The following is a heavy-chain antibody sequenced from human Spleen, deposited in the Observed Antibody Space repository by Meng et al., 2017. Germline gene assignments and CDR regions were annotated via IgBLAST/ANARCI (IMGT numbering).Heavy chain of an antibody. CDR2: IKSKPDGETT. CDR1: GFTFSNAW. V-gene: IGHV3-15*01. Sequence: GESLKISCEGSGFTFSNAWMTWVRQVPGKRLEWVGCIKSKPDGETTDYAAPVKGRFTISRDDSKNTVYLQMNSLKTEDTAVYYCTGHIDYWGQGTLVTVSS. CDR3: TGHIDY. J-gene: IGHJ4*02.